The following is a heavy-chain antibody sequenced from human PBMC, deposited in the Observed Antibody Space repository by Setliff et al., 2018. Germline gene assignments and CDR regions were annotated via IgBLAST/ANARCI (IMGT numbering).Heavy chain of an antibody. Sequence: SETLSLTCNVSGVSISSYYWSWIRQAPGKGLESLGYIQNSGGINYNPSLKSRVTISVDTSTNQFSLKLTSVTAADTAVYYCARVPKIWVKGNYYSYYMDVWGQGTTVTVSS. J-gene: IGHJ6*03. D-gene: IGHD3-10*01. CDR3: ARVPKIWVKGNYYSYYMDV. CDR2: IQNSGGI. CDR1: GVSISSYY. V-gene: IGHV4-59*01.